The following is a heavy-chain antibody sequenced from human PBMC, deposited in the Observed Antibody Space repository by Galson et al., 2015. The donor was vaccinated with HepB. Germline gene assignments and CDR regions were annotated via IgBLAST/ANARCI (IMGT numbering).Heavy chain of an antibody. Sequence: SVKVSCKASGGTFSTLTLIWVRQAPGQGLEWMGRIIPLVGTAIYAQRFQGRVTITADKSTSTAYMELSRLRSEDTAVYYRARVNPAQATHYNGALDSWGQGTLVTVSS. J-gene: IGHJ4*02. CDR1: GGTFSTLT. CDR3: ARVNPAQATHYNGALDS. D-gene: IGHD3-10*01. V-gene: IGHV1-69*08. CDR2: IIPLVGTA.